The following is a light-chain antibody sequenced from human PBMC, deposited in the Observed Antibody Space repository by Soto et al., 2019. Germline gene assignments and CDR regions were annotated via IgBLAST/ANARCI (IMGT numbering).Light chain of an antibody. CDR1: RNLMHSNGYNY. Sequence: DIVMTQSPLSLPVTPGEEASISVRSSRNLMHSNGYNYLDWYLQKPGQSPELLIYLGSNRASGVPDRFSGSGSGTDFILRINRVQAEDVGVYYCMQTLQTPTFGQGTKVDIK. J-gene: IGKJ1*01. CDR2: LGS. V-gene: IGKV2-28*01. CDR3: MQTLQTPT.